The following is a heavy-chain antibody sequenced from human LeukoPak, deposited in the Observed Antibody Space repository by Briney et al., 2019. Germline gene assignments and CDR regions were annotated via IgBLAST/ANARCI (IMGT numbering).Heavy chain of an antibody. D-gene: IGHD3-16*01. CDR1: GGSITSSIHY. CDR3: ARHTWGLGRSYYFDY. CDR2: IYYSGST. J-gene: IGHJ4*02. Sequence: PSETLSLTCTVSGGSITSSIHYWGRIRQPPGKGLEWIGSIYYSGSTYHNPSLKSRVTISLDTSKNQFSLKLSSVTAADTAVYYCARHTWGLGRSYYFDYWGQGTLVSVSS. V-gene: IGHV4-39*01.